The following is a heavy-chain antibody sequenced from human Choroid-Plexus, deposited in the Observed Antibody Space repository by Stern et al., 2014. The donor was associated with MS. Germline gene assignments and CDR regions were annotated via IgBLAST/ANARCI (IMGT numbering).Heavy chain of an antibody. CDR3: AKDRQYLTYFFDH. CDR2: VSYDGINK. Sequence: VQLVESGGGVVKPGRPLRLSCVASGFTLGSCAMHWVRQAPGKGLEWVAGVSYDGINKYYADSVKGRFTISRDNSQNTLYMQMSSLRPEDTAVYYCAKDRQYLTYFFDHWGQGSLVTVSS. J-gene: IGHJ5*02. V-gene: IGHV3-30*18. D-gene: IGHD2/OR15-2a*01. CDR1: GFTLGSCA.